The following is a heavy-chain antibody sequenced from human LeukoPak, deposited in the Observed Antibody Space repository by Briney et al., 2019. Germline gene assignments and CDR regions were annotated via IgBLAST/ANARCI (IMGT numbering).Heavy chain of an antibody. V-gene: IGHV3-30*18. J-gene: IGHJ4*02. CDR3: AKGSYYFDY. Sequence: GGSLRLSCAASGFTFSTYGMHWVRQAPGKGLEWVALISYDGSDKYYADSVKGRFTISRDNSKNTLYLQMNSLRAEDTAVYYCAKGSYYFDYWGQGTLVAVSS. CDR2: ISYDGSDK. CDR1: GFTFSTYG.